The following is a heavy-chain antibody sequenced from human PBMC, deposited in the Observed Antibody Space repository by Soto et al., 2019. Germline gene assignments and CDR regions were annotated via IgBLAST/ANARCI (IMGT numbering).Heavy chain of an antibody. V-gene: IGHV3-7*01. CDR1: GFTFGNYW. J-gene: IGHJ4*02. D-gene: IGHD3-3*01. CDR3: ARGGAPFSESGC. Sequence: EVQLVESGGGLVQPGGSLRLSCAASGFTFGNYWMTWVRQAPGKGLEWLANINQDGSDAYHVDSVRGRFTISRDTAKSSLFLEMNSLRVEDTAVYFCARGGAPFSESGCWGQGTLVTVSA. CDR2: INQDGSDA.